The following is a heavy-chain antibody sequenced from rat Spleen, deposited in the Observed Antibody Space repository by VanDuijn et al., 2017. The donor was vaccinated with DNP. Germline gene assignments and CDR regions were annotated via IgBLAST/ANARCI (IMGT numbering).Heavy chain of an antibody. CDR1: GFTFNYYY. Sequence: EVQLVESGGDLVQPGRSLKLSCVASGFTFNYYYMAWVRQAPTKGLELVAYISYAGGSTYHGDSVKGRFTISRDNAESTLYLRMNSLRSEDMATYFCARHGRRVFDYWGQGVMVTVSS. J-gene: IGHJ2*01. CDR2: ISYAGGST. D-gene: IGHD1-11*01. CDR3: ARHGRRVFDY. V-gene: IGHV5-22*01.